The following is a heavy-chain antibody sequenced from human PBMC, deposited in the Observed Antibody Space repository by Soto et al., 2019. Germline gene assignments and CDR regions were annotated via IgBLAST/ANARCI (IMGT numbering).Heavy chain of an antibody. D-gene: IGHD6-6*01. J-gene: IGHJ6*03. CDR3: ARRARPDFYYMDV. V-gene: IGHV3-64*01. CDR2: ISSNGVGT. Sequence: ESGGGLAQPGGSLRLSCAASGFTLSGYAMDWVRQAPGKGLEYVSGISSNGVGTYYANSVQGRFTISRDNSKNTVYLPMGSLRPADMAVYYCARRARPDFYYMDVWGKGTTFTVAS. CDR1: GFTLSGYA.